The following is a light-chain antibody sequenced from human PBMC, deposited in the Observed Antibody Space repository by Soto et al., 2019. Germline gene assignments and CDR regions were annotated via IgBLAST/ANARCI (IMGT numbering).Light chain of an antibody. V-gene: IGKV1-33*01. CDR3: QQYDNVPLT. J-gene: IGKJ4*01. CDR1: QDINKY. CDR2: DAS. Sequence: DIQMTQSPSSLSASVGDRVTITCQASQDINKYLNWYQKKSGIAPKVLIYDASILETGVPSRFSGGGSGTYFTFTISSLQPDDIATYYCQQYDNVPLTFGGGTKVEI.